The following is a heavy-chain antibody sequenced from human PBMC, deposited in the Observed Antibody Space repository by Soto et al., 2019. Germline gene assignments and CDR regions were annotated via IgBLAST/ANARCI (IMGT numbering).Heavy chain of an antibody. D-gene: IGHD4-17*01. J-gene: IGHJ4*02. V-gene: IGHV3-30*18. Sequence: GESLKISCAASGFTFSSYGMHWVRQAPGKGLEWVAVISYDGSNKYYADSVKGRFTISRDNSKNTLYLQMNSLRAEDTAVYYCAKDQGYGDKKYYFDYWGQGTLVTVSS. CDR3: AKDQGYGDKKYYFDY. CDR1: GFTFSSYG. CDR2: ISYDGSNK.